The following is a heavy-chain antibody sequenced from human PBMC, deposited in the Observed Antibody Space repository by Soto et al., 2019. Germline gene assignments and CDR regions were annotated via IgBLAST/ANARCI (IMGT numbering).Heavy chain of an antibody. D-gene: IGHD1-26*01. CDR2: IVVGSGNT. CDR1: GFTFTSSA. V-gene: IGHV1-58*01. Sequence: SVKVSCKASGFTFTSSAVQWVRQARGQRLEWIGWIVVGSGNTNYAQKFQERVTITRDMSTSTAYMELSSLRAEDTAVYYCARGSWSDAFDIWGQGTMVTVSS. CDR3: ARGSWSDAFDI. J-gene: IGHJ3*02.